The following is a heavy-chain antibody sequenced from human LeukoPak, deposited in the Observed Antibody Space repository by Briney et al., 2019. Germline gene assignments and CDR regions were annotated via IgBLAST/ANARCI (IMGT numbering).Heavy chain of an antibody. CDR2: IYHSGST. D-gene: IGHD2-15*01. CDR3: ARAYCSGGSCYWYYYYYMDV. Sequence: SETLSLTCAVSGGSISSSNWWSWVRQPPGKGLEWIGEIYHSGSTNYNPSLKSRVTISVDTSKNQFSLKLSSVTAADTAVYYCARAYCSGGSCYWYYYYYMDVWGKGTTVTVSS. J-gene: IGHJ6*03. CDR1: GGSISSSNW. V-gene: IGHV4-4*02.